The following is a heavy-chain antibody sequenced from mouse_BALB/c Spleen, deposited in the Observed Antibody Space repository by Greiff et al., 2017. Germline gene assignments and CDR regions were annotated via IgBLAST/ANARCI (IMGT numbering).Heavy chain of an antibody. J-gene: IGHJ3*01. Sequence: QVQLKQSGPELVKPGASVKISCKASGYAFSSSWMNWVKQRPGQGLEWIGRIYPGDGDTNYNGKFKGKATLTADKSSSTAYMQLSSLTSVDSAVYFCARDYDYDGGFAYWGQGTLVTVSA. D-gene: IGHD2-4*01. CDR2: IYPGDGDT. V-gene: IGHV1-82*01. CDR1: GYAFSSSW. CDR3: ARDYDYDGGFAY.